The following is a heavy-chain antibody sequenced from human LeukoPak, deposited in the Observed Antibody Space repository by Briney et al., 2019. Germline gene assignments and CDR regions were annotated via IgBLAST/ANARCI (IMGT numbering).Heavy chain of an antibody. V-gene: IGHV3-53*01. CDR1: GFTVSSNY. Sequence: GESMRLSCAASGFTVSSNYMTWVRQAPGKGLEWVSVIYSGGSTYYADSVKGRFTIARDNSKNTLYLQMNNLRGEDTAVYYCSGGGIAVIDYWGQGTLVTVSS. CDR3: SGGGIAVIDY. CDR2: IYSGGST. D-gene: IGHD3-16*02. J-gene: IGHJ4*02.